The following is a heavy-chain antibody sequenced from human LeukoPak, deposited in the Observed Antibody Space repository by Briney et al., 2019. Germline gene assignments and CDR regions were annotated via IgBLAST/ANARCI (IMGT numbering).Heavy chain of an antibody. CDR1: GYTFTNYY. J-gene: IGHJ4*02. CDR3: ARVIGKAAGRSSLDY. CDR2: ISAYNGNT. V-gene: IGHV1-18*04. D-gene: IGHD3-16*02. Sequence: ASVKVSCKASGYTFTNYYIHWVRQAPGQGLEWMGWISAYNGNTNYAQKLQGRVTMTTDTSTSTAYMELRSLRSDDTAVYYCARVIGKAAGRSSLDYWGQGTLVTVSS.